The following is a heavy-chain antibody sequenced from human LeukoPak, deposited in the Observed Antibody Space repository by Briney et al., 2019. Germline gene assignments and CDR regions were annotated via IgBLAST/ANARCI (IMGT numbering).Heavy chain of an antibody. CDR3: ARGYCSGGTCYLVENWFDP. J-gene: IGHJ5*02. D-gene: IGHD2-15*01. CDR2: INPNSGDT. CDR1: GYTFTGYY. V-gene: IGHV1-2*02. Sequence: ASVRVSCKASGYTFTGYYMHWVRQAPGQGLEWMGWINPNSGDTDYAQNFQGRVTMTRDTSISTAYMELTNLGSDDTAVYYCARGYCSGGTCYLVENWFDPWGQGTLVTVSS.